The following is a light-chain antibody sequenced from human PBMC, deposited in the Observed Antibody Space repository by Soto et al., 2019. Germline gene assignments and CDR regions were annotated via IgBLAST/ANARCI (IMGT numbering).Light chain of an antibody. CDR3: CSYAGSPYV. V-gene: IGLV2-23*01. CDR2: DDT. J-gene: IGLJ1*01. Sequence: QSVLTQPASVSGSPGQSITISCTGSTSDVGSYKLVSWYQQHPGKAPKLMIYDDTKRPSGVSTRFSGSKSASTASLTISGLQAEDEADYYCCSYAGSPYVFGTGTKVTVL. CDR1: TSDVGSYKL.